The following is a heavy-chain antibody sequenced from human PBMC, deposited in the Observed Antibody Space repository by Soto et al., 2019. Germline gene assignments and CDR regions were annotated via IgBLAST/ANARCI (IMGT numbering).Heavy chain of an antibody. CDR2: INHSGST. CDR3: ARSWYATPYYYYYYGMDV. J-gene: IGHJ6*02. D-gene: IGHD2-8*01. Sequence: PSETLSLTCAVYGGSFSCYYWSWIRQPPGKGLEWIGEINHSGSTNYNPSLKSRVTISVDTSKNQFSLKLSSVTAADTAVYYCARSWYATPYYYYYYGMDVWGQGTTVTVSS. V-gene: IGHV4-34*01. CDR1: GGSFSCYY.